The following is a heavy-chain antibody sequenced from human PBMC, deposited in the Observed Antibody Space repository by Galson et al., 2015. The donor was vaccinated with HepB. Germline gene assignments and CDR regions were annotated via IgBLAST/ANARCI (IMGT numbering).Heavy chain of an antibody. CDR3: ARGLSPERNWNDWGFDY. V-gene: IGHV3-48*02. D-gene: IGHD1-1*01. Sequence: SLRLSCAASGFTLSSYSMNWVRQAPGKGLEWVSYISNSGSPIYYADSVRGRFTISRDNAKNSLYLQMNSLRDDDTAVYYCARGLSPERNWNDWGFDYWGQGMLVTVSS. CDR1: GFTLSSYS. CDR2: ISNSGSPI. J-gene: IGHJ4*02.